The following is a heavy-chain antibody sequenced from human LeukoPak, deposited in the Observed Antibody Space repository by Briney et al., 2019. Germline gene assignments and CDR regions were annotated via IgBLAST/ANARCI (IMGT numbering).Heavy chain of an antibody. J-gene: IGHJ4*02. V-gene: IGHV3-74*01. CDR1: GFTFSPSW. CDR2: TNGDGTDT. D-gene: IGHD3-10*01. Sequence: GSLRLSCAASGFTFSPSWMHWVRQAPGMGLEWVSRTNGDGTDTIYADSVKGRFTISRDNAKNTLYLQMNSLRAEDTAVYYCTRDSHGGVDYWGQGTLVTVSS. CDR3: TRDSHGGVDY.